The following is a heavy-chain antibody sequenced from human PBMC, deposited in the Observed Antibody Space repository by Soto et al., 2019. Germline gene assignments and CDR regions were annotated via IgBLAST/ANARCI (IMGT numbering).Heavy chain of an antibody. V-gene: IGHV4-31*03. CDR1: GGSISSGGYY. J-gene: IGHJ6*02. Sequence: SETLSLTCTVSGGSISSGGYYWSWIRQHPGKGLEWIGYIYYSGSTYYNPSLKSRVTISVDTSKNQFSLKLSSVTAADTAVYYCARDHRRGYYYYYGMDVWGQGTTVTVSS. CDR2: IYYSGST. CDR3: ARDHRRGYYYYYGMDV.